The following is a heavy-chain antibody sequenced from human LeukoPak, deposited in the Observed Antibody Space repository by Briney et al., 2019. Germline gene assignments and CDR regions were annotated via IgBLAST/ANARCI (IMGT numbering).Heavy chain of an antibody. J-gene: IGHJ4*02. CDR2: IYYSGSI. Sequence: SETLSLTCTVSGGSITSYYWSWVRQPPGKGLEWIGCIYYSGSINYNPSLESRVTISIDTSKNQFSLNLRSVNTADTAVYYCAKLLRARGQTMIVVVRGGLDGHTLLCNDYWGQGTLVTVSS. CDR3: AKLLRARGQTMIVVVRGGLDGHTLLCNDY. V-gene: IGHV4-59*01. D-gene: IGHD3-22*01. CDR1: GGSITSYY.